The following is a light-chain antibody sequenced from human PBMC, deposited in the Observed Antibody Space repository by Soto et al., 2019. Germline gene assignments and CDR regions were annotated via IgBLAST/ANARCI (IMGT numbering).Light chain of an antibody. J-gene: IGKJ2*01. V-gene: IGKV3-20*01. Sequence: EIVLTQSPGTLSLSPGERATLSCRASQSVSSSYLAWYQQKPGQAPRLLIYDASSRATGIPVRFSGSGSGTDFTLTISRLEPEDFAVYYCQQYGSSSYTFGQGTKLEIK. CDR1: QSVSSSY. CDR3: QQYGSSSYT. CDR2: DAS.